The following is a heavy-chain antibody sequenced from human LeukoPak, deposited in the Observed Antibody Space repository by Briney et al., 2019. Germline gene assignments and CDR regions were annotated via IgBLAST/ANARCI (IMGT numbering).Heavy chain of an antibody. CDR3: ARGGGSDV. V-gene: IGHV3-7*03. Sequence: PGGSLRLSCAASGFTLSSYWMSWVRQAPGKGLEWVANIKQDGSAIYYVDSVKGRFTISRDNAKNSLYLQMSNLRAEDTAVYFCARGGGSDVWGQGATVTVSS. J-gene: IGHJ6*02. CDR2: IKQDGSAI. D-gene: IGHD2-15*01. CDR1: GFTLSSYW.